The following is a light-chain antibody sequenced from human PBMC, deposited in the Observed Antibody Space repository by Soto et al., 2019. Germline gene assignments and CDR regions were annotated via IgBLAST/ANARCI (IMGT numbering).Light chain of an antibody. J-gene: IGKJ5*01. CDR2: AAS. CDR1: QSIRSY. V-gene: IGKV1-39*01. Sequence: DIPMTQSPSSLSASVGDRVTITCRASQSIRSYLNWYQQKPGKATQLLIYAASILKSGVPSRFSGSGSGTDFTLTISSLQPEDFATYYCQHSYSTPTTFGQGTRLEIK. CDR3: QHSYSTPTT.